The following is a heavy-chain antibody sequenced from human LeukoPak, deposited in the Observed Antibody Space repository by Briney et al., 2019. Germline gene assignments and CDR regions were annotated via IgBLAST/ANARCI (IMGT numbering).Heavy chain of an antibody. CDR2: ISGSGGST. D-gene: IGHD3-16*02. CDR3: ARDCRYYDDVWGSYRFPGLDH. J-gene: IGHJ4*02. V-gene: IGHV3-21*01. CDR1: GFTVSSNY. Sequence: GGSLRLSCAASGFTVSSNYMSWVRQAPGKGLEWVSAISGSGGSTYYADSVKGRFTISRDNAKNSLYLQMNSLRAEDTAVYYCARDCRYYDDVWGSYRFPGLDHWGQGTLVTVSS.